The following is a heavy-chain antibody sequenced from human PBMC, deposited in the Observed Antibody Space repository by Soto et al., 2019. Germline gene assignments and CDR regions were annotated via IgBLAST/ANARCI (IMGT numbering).Heavy chain of an antibody. J-gene: IGHJ3*02. V-gene: IGHV4-59*01. CDR1: GGSISSYY. D-gene: IGHD3-22*01. CDR2: IYYSGST. CDR3: ARGGYYDSSGYYYKDAFDI. Sequence: SETLSLTCTVSGGSISSYYWSWIRQPPGKGLEWIGYIYYSGSTNYNPSLKIRVTISVGTSKNQFSLKLSSVTAADTAVYYCARGGYYDSSGYYYKDAFDIWGQGTMVTVSS.